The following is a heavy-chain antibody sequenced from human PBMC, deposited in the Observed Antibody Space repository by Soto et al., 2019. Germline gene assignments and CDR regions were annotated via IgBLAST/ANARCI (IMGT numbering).Heavy chain of an antibody. CDR3: ARWVPYLYGDYFDY. CDR2: IYYSGST. Sequence: SETLSLTCTVSGGSISSYYWSWIRQPPGKGLEWIGYIYYSGSTNYNPPLKSRVTISVDTSKNQFSLKLSSVTASDTAVYYCARWVPYLYGDYFDYWGQGTLVTVSS. V-gene: IGHV4-59*08. CDR1: GGSISSYY. D-gene: IGHD4-17*01. J-gene: IGHJ4*02.